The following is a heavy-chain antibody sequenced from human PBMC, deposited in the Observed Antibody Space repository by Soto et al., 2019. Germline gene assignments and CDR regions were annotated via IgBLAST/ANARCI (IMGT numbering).Heavy chain of an antibody. CDR3: ARLGSGSYYPYYYYGMDV. D-gene: IGHD1-26*01. Sequence: QLQLQESGPGLVKPSETLSLTCTASGGSISSSSYYWGWIRQPPGKGLEWIGSIYYSGSTYYNPSLKSRVTISVDTSKNQFSLKLSSVTAADTAVYYCARLGSGSYYPYYYYGMDVWGQGTTVTVSS. CDR1: GGSISSSSYY. CDR2: IYYSGST. J-gene: IGHJ6*02. V-gene: IGHV4-39*01.